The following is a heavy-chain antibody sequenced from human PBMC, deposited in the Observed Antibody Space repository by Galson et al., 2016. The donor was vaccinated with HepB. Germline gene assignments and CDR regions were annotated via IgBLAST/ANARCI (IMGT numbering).Heavy chain of an antibody. D-gene: IGHD1-26*01. CDR3: TKDQGGKWPRGGFDP. CDR2: INNSGEKR. J-gene: IGHJ5*02. CDR1: GFTFSNSA. V-gene: IGHV3-23*01. Sequence: SLRLSCAASGFTFSNSAMNWVRQAPGKGLEWVSVINNSGEKREYSDSVKGRFTVTRDNSKNILFLQMNNLRGEDTAVYYCTKDQGGKWPRGGFDPWGQGTQVIVSS.